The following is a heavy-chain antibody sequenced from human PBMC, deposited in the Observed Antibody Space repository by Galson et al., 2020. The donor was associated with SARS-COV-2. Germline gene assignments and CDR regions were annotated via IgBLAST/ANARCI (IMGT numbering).Heavy chain of an antibody. Sequence: ASVKVSCKASGYTFTSYYMHWVRQAPGQGLQWMGIINPSGGSTSYAQKFQGRVTMTRDTSTSTVYMELSSLRSEDTAVYYCARDPTVTTHLGDYLYYYYGMDVWGQGTTVTVSS. CDR3: ARDPTVTTHLGDYLYYYYGMDV. CDR2: INPSGGST. D-gene: IGHD4-4*01. V-gene: IGHV1-46*01. J-gene: IGHJ6*02. CDR1: GYTFTSYY.